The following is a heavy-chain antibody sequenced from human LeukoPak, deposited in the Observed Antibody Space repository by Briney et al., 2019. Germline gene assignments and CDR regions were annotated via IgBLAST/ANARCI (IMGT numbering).Heavy chain of an antibody. Sequence: SVKVSCKASGYTFTSYDINWVRQAPGQGLEWMGRIIPILGIANYAQKFQGRVSITADKSTSTAYMALSSLRSDDTAVYYCASSASGYDSYSFDYWGQGTLVTVSS. CDR2: IIPILGIA. CDR3: ASSASGYDSYSFDY. D-gene: IGHD5-12*01. J-gene: IGHJ4*02. V-gene: IGHV1-69*04. CDR1: GYTFTSYD.